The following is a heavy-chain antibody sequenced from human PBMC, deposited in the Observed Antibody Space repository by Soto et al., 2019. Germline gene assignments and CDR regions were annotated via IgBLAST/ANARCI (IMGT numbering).Heavy chain of an antibody. D-gene: IGHD3-3*01. CDR1: GYTFTSYG. J-gene: IGHJ6*02. V-gene: IGHV1-18*04. CDR2: ISAYNGNT. CDR3: ARDFVLRVLEWLSRGPSYYCNCMDV. Sequence: ASVKVSCKASGYTFTSYGISWVRQAPGQGLEWMGWISAYNGNTNYAQKLQGRVTMTTDTSTSTAYMELRSLRSDDTAVYYCARDFVLRVLEWLSRGPSYYCNCMDVWGQGTTVTVSS.